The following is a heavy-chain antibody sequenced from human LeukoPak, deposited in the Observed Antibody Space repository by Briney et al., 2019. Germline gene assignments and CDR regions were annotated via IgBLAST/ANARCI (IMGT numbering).Heavy chain of an antibody. CDR3: ARQNCGGDCYYYYYYYMDV. CDR2: IYYSGST. V-gene: IGHV4-39*07. J-gene: IGHJ6*03. D-gene: IGHD2-21*02. CDR1: GGSISSSSYY. Sequence: SETLSLTCTVSGGSISSSSYYWGWIRQPPGKGLEWIGSIYYSGSTNYNPSLKSRVTISVDTSKNQFSLKLSSVTAADTAVYYCARQNCGGDCYYYYYYYMDVWGKGTTVTVSS.